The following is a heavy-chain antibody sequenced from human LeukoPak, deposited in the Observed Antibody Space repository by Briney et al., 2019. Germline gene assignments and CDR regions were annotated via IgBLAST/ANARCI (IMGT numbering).Heavy chain of an antibody. J-gene: IGHJ4*02. V-gene: IGHV1-8*01. Sequence: ASVKVSCKASGYTFTSYDINWVRQATGQGLEWMGWMNPNSGNTGYAQKFQGKVTMTRNTSISTAYMELSSLRSEDTAVYYCARGGYYYDSSGYPYYFDYWGQGTLVTVSS. CDR3: ARGGYYYDSSGYPYYFDY. D-gene: IGHD3-22*01. CDR1: GYTFTSYD. CDR2: MNPNSGNT.